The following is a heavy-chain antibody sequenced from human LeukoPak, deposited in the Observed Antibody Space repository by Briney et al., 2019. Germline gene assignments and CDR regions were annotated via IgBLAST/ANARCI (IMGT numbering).Heavy chain of an antibody. CDR2: VSPNSGVT. D-gene: IGHD3-9*01. J-gene: IGHJ4*02. V-gene: IGHV1-8*01. Sequence: ASVKVSCKASGYTFTTYDINWVRQAPGQGLEWMGWVSPNSGVTRYAQKFQGRVTMTRNTSISTAYMELSSLRSEDTAVYYCAKNCEFLTGYASWGQGTLVTVSS. CDR1: GYTFTTYD. CDR3: AKNCEFLTGYAS.